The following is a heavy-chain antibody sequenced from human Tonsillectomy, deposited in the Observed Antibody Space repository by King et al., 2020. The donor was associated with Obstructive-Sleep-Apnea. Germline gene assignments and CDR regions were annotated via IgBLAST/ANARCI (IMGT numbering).Heavy chain of an antibody. V-gene: IGHV1-18*01. CDR2: IGADNGKT. CDR1: GYTFNSYS. Sequence: QLVQSGGEVKKPGASVKVSCKASGYTFNSYSISWVRQAPGQGLEWMGRIGADNGKTNYAQNFQGRVTMTTDTSTSTAYMDLRSLRSDDTAVYFCVRDAYSTAWSTFDYWGQGTLVSVSS. CDR3: VRDAYSTAWSTFDY. D-gene: IGHD6-19*01. J-gene: IGHJ4*02.